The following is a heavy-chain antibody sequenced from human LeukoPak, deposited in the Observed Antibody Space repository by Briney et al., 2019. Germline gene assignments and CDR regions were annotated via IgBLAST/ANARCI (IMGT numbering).Heavy chain of an antibody. D-gene: IGHD6-13*01. V-gene: IGHV5-51*01. CDR3: ARLQAPSSLYSLY. Sequence: GESLKISCKGSGYRFTSYWIGRVRQIPGKGLEWMGIIYPGDSDTRYSTSFQGQVTISPDKSISTAYLQWSSLKASDTAMYYCARLQAPSSLYSLYWGQGTLVTVSS. J-gene: IGHJ4*02. CDR1: GYRFTSYW. CDR2: IYPGDSDT.